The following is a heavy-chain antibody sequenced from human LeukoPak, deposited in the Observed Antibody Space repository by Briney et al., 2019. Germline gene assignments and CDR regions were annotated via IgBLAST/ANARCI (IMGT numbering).Heavy chain of an antibody. CDR3: ARGGTYYPCIDY. Sequence: GASVKVSCKASGYTFTSTYISWVRQAPEQGVEWMGWVSAYSGKTSYVQNFQGSVTMTTDSFTNTVYMDLTSLTSDDTAVYYCARGGTYYPCIDYWGQGTLVTVSS. D-gene: IGHD1-26*01. V-gene: IGHV1-18*01. CDR2: VSAYSGKT. CDR1: GYTFTSTY. J-gene: IGHJ4*02.